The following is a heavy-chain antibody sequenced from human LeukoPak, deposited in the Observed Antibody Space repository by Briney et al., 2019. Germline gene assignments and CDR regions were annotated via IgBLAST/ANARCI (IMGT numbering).Heavy chain of an antibody. D-gene: IGHD1-14*01. CDR3: ARENRGGTSISSHIYYFDY. CDR2: INPNSGGT. J-gene: IGHJ4*02. CDR1: GYTFTVYY. V-gene: IGHV1-2*02. Sequence: VASVKVSCKASGYTFTVYYMHWVRQAPGQGLEWMGWINPNSGGTNFAQKFQGRVTMTRDTSISTAYMELSRLRSDDTAVYYCARENRGGTSISSHIYYFDYWGQGTLVTVSS.